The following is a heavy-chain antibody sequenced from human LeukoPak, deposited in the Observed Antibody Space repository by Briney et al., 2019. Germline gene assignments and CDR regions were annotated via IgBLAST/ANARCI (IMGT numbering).Heavy chain of an antibody. CDR2: IYPGDSDT. D-gene: IGHD3-3*01. CDR1: GYTFSSYW. V-gene: IGHV5-51*01. J-gene: IGHJ4*02. CDR3: ARQNDFRLDY. Sequence: GESLCISCKGSGYTFSSYWFGWVRQMPGKGLEWMGIIYPGDSDTRYSPSLPGQVNISVDTSIGTAYLQWSSLKASDTAIYYCARQNDFRLDYWGQGTLVTVSS.